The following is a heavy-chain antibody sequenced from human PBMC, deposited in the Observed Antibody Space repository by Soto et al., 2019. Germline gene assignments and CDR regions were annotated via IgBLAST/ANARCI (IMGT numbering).Heavy chain of an antibody. D-gene: IGHD2-2*01. CDR3: ARDPPFSIAVLPDAIEHY. CDR1: GYIFASDY. CDR2: INPSDGTT. J-gene: IGHJ4*02. Sequence: SVKVSCKASGYIFASDYMHWVRQAPRQGLEWVGLINPSDGTTMYAQKFQGRVTMTGDTSTSTVYMELSSLRSGDTAVYYCARDPPFSIAVLPDAIEHYGVQGNLLIVS. V-gene: IGHV1-46*01.